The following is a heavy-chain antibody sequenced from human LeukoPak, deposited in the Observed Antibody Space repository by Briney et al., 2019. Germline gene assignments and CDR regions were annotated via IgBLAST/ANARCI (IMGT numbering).Heavy chain of an antibody. CDR1: GFTFSSYA. CDR2: ISSNGGST. V-gene: IGHV3-64*01. J-gene: IGHJ4*02. CDR3: ARAMYGSGSYYFDY. D-gene: IGHD3-10*01. Sequence: GGSLRLSCAAPGFTFSSYAMHWVRQAPGKGLEYVSAISSNGGSTYYANSVKGRFTISRDNSKNTLYLQMGSLRAEDMAVFYCARAMYGSGSYYFDYWGQGTLVTVSS.